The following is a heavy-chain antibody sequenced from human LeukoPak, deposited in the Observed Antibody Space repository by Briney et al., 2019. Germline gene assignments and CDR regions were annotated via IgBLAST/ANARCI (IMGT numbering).Heavy chain of an antibody. CDR2: IKGDGSST. D-gene: IGHD3-22*01. CDR1: GFTFSDHW. J-gene: IGHJ4*02. CDR3: ARVSNDMISGIYYFDY. Sequence: GGSLRLSCAASGFTFSDHWMHWVRQAPGKGLLWVSRIKGDGSSTSYADSVKGRFTISRDNAKNSLYLQMNSLRAEDTAVYYCARVSNDMISGIYYFDYWGQGTLVTVSS. V-gene: IGHV3-74*01.